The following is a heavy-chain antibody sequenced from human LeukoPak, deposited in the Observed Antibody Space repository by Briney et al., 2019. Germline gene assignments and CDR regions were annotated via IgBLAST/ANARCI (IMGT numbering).Heavy chain of an antibody. Sequence: GGSLRLSCAASGFTFSTFAMSWGRQAPGKGLEWVAVMSGSGGSTYYADSVKGRFTISRDNSKNTVFLQMNRLRAEDTAVYYCAKISDPAMVRFYFDYWAREPWSPSPQ. CDR3: AKISDPAMVRFYFDY. V-gene: IGHV3-23*01. CDR1: GFTFSTFA. CDR2: MSGSGGST. D-gene: IGHD5-18*01. J-gene: IGHJ4*02.